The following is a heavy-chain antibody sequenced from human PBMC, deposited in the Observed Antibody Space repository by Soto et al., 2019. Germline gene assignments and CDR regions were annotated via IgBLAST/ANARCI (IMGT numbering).Heavy chain of an antibody. D-gene: IGHD3-22*01. Sequence: AGESLKISCNDSGYRFSSYWIGWVRQMPGKGLEWMGIINTGDSDTRYSPSFQGQVTILVDKSIRTAHLQWSSLKDSDSAMYYCVGHDSKGYYVNCGQRTLVSVSS. CDR2: INTGDSDT. CDR1: GYRFSSYW. CDR3: VGHDSKGYYVN. J-gene: IGHJ4*02. V-gene: IGHV5-51*01.